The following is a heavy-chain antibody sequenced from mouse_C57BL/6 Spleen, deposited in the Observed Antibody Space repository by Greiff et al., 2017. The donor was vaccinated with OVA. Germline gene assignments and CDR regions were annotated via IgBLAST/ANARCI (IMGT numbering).Heavy chain of an antibody. Sequence: EVQLQQSGPELVEPGASVKISCKASGYSFTDYNLNWVKQSNGKSLEWIGVINPNYGTTSYNQKFKGKATLTVDQSSSTAYMQLNSLTSEDSAVYYCASYYYGSSENWYFDVWGTGTTVTVSS. D-gene: IGHD1-1*01. CDR3: ASYYYGSSENWYFDV. J-gene: IGHJ1*03. V-gene: IGHV1-39*01. CDR2: INPNYGTT. CDR1: GYSFTDYN.